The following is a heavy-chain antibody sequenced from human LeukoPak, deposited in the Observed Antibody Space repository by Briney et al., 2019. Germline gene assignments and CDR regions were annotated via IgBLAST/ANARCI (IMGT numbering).Heavy chain of an antibody. CDR3: ARDPHSSSWYDY. D-gene: IGHD6-13*01. CDR1: EYTFTGYY. Sequence: ASVKVSCKASEYTFTGYYMHWVRQAPGQGLEWMGISNPSGGSTSYAQKFQGRVTMTRDTSTSTVYMELSSLRSEDTAVYYCARDPHSSSWYDYWGQGTLVTVSS. J-gene: IGHJ4*02. V-gene: IGHV1-46*01. CDR2: SNPSGGST.